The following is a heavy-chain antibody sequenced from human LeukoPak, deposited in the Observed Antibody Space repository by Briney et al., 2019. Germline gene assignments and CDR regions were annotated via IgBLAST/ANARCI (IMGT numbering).Heavy chain of an antibody. J-gene: IGHJ4*02. V-gene: IGHV1-69*06. CDR3: ARDRGSQIISSTSWSLGY. Sequence: SVKVSCKASGGTFSSYAISWVRQAPGQGLEWMGGIIPIFGTANYAQKFQGRVTITADKSTSTAYTELSSLRSEDTAVYYCARDRGSQIISSTSWSLGYWGQGTLVTVSS. D-gene: IGHD2-2*01. CDR2: IIPIFGTA. CDR1: GGTFSSYA.